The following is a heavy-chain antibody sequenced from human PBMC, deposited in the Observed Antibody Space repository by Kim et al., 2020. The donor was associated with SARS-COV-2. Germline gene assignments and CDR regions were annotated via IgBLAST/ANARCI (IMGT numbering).Heavy chain of an antibody. CDR2: IYPGDSDT. CDR1: GYSFTSYW. J-gene: IGHJ3*02. V-gene: IGHV5-51*01. D-gene: IGHD2-15*01. CDR3: ARGYCSGGSCYHDAFDI. Sequence: GESLKISCKGSGYSFTSYWIGWVRQMPGKGLEWMGIIYPGDSDTRYSPSFQGQVTISADKSISTAYLQWSSLKASDTAMYYCARGYCSGGSCYHDAFDIWGQGTMVTVSS.